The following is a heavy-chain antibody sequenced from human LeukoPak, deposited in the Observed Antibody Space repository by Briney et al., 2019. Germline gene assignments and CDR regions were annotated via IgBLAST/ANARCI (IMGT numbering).Heavy chain of an antibody. CDR2: IYYSGNT. D-gene: IGHD3/OR15-3a*01. CDR3: AGQTGSGLFILP. V-gene: IGHV4-39*01. Sequence: SSETLSLTCTVSGGSISSSNYYWGWIRQPPGKGLEWIGSIYYSGNTYYNASLKSQVSISIDTSKNQFSLRLTSVTAADTAVYYCAGQTGSGLFILPGGQGTLVTVSS. CDR1: GGSISSSNYY. J-gene: IGHJ4*02.